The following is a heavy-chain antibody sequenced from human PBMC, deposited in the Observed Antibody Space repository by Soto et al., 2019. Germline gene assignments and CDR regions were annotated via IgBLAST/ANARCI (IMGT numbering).Heavy chain of an antibody. CDR3: AHRPGYYGSGLYFDY. CDR2: IYWDDDK. V-gene: IGHV2-5*02. Sequence: QITLKESGPPLVKPTQTLTLTCTFSGFSLSTSGVGVGWIRQPPGKALEWLALIYWDDDKRYSPSLKSRLTITKDTSKNQVVLTMTNMDPVDTATYYCAHRPGYYGSGLYFDYWGQGTLVTVSS. CDR1: GFSLSTSGVG. D-gene: IGHD3-10*01. J-gene: IGHJ4*02.